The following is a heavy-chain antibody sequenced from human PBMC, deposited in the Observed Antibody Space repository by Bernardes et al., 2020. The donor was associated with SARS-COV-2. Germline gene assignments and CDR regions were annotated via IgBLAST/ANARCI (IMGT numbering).Heavy chain of an antibody. J-gene: IGHJ4*02. CDR3: ARETGTGTHQGFDY. D-gene: IGHD2-8*02. V-gene: IGHV4-4*02. Sequence: SEYLPLTCTVLGGPIRTNNLCHTVPRTPDKGLGWIGEIFHTGNTNYNPSLKSRVTMSVDNSNNQFSLRLSSVTAAETAVYYCARETGTGTHQGFDYWGQGTLVAVSS. CDR1: GGPIRTNNL. CDR2: IFHTGNT.